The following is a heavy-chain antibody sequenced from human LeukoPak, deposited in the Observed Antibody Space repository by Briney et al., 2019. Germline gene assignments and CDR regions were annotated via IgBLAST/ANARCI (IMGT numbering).Heavy chain of an antibody. J-gene: IGHJ1*01. D-gene: IGHD4-23*01. V-gene: IGHV4-31*03. CDR1: GGSIISGGYY. Sequence: NPSETLSLTCTVSGGSIISGGYYWSWIRQHPGKGLEWIGYIYYRGSTYYNPSLKSRVTISIDTSNNQFSLKLSSVTAADTAVFYCERGDYGGPFQLWGQGTLVTVSS. CDR3: ERGDYGGPFQL. CDR2: IYYRGST.